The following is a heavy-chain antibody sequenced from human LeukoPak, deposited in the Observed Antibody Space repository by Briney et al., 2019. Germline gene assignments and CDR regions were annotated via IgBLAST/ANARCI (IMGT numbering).Heavy chain of an antibody. J-gene: IGHJ6*02. V-gene: IGHV3-13*01. CDR2: IGTAGDT. D-gene: IGHD3-22*01. Sequence: GGSLRLSCAASGFTFSSYDMHWVRQATGKGLEWVSAIGTAGDTYYPGSVKGRFTISRENAKNSLYLQMNSLRAEDTAVYYCARAPPYYDSSGYYVGYYYGMDVWGQGTTVTVSS. CDR3: ARAPPYYDSSGYYVGYYYGMDV. CDR1: GFTFSSYD.